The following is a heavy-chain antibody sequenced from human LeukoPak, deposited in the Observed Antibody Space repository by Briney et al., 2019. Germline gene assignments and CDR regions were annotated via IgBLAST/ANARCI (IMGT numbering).Heavy chain of an antibody. CDR2: ISYDGSNK. D-gene: IGHD3-22*01. J-gene: IGHJ4*02. Sequence: GGSLRLSCSASGFTLSNSGMHWVRQAPGKGLEWVAVISYDGSNKYYADSVKGRFTISRDNSKNTLYLQMNSLRAEDTAVYYCARDEWGYYDSSGQFHPYYFDNWGQGTLVTVSS. CDR1: GFTLSNSG. V-gene: IGHV3-30*03. CDR3: ARDEWGYYDSSGQFHPYYFDN.